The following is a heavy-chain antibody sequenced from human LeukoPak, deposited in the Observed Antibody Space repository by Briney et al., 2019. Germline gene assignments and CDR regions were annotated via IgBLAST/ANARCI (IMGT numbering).Heavy chain of an antibody. Sequence: GSLRLFCAASGYTFSSYWMRWVRQAPAKGLECVGRMQSKTDGGAKDYAAPVKDRFTIPRDDSKHTLYLQMDSLKTEDTAVYYCNTLSSRTKNDYWGQGRLVTVS. CDR1: GYTFSSYW. V-gene: IGHV3-15*01. CDR2: MQSKTDGGAK. D-gene: IGHD3-16*01. J-gene: IGHJ4*02. CDR3: NTLSSRTKNDY.